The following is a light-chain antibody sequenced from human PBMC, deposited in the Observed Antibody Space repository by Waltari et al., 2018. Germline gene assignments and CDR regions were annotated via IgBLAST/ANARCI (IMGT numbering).Light chain of an antibody. Sequence: LMTQSPVTMSASPWERATLSCRASQSVSSNLAWYQHVSGRAPRPLISGASTRATGIPARFRGGGAGTEFTLTITSLQSDEFAVYYCQQYYYWPRTFGQGTKVEIK. CDR3: QQYYYWPRT. J-gene: IGKJ1*01. V-gene: IGKV3-15*01. CDR2: GAS. CDR1: QSVSSN.